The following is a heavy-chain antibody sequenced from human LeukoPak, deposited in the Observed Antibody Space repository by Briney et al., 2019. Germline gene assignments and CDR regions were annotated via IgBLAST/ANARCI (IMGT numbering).Heavy chain of an antibody. CDR1: GYSFTRYY. D-gene: IGHD4-17*01. CDR3: ASGSAVTTLPHFYYYMNV. Sequence: ASVKVSCKPSGYSFTRYYIHWVRQTPGQGLEWVGWINPNSGGTNYAQKFQGRVTMTRDTSVSTAYMDLSSLRSDDTAVYYCASGSAVTTLPHFYYYMNVWGKGTTVTVSS. V-gene: IGHV1-2*02. CDR2: INPNSGGT. J-gene: IGHJ6*03.